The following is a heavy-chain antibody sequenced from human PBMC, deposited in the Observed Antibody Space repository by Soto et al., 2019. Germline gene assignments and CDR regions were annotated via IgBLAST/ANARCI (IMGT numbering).Heavy chain of an antibody. J-gene: IGHJ4*02. CDR1: GFTFSSYD. CDR3: RVSGNYDY. Sequence: EVQLAESGGGMVQPGGSLRLSCVASGFTFSSYDMHWVRQAPGKGLEYVSSISSNGGTTYYGNSVTGRFTISRDNSKNTLYLQMGSLRAEDMAVYVRRVSGNYDYWGQGTLVTVSS. CDR2: ISSNGGTT. D-gene: IGHD1-7*01. V-gene: IGHV3-64*01.